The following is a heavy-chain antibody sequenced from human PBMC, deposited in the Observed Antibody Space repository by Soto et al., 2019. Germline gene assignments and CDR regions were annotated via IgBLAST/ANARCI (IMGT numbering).Heavy chain of an antibody. CDR3: ARDITMVRGSVGVRPKYYGMDV. Sequence: GGSLRLSCAASGFTFSSYAMHWVRQAPGKELEWVAVISYDGSNKYYADSVKGRFAISRDNSKNTLYLQMNSLRAEDTAVYYCARDITMVRGSVGVRPKYYGMDVWGQGTTVTVSS. J-gene: IGHJ6*02. CDR2: ISYDGSNK. D-gene: IGHD3-10*01. CDR1: GFTFSSYA. V-gene: IGHV3-30*09.